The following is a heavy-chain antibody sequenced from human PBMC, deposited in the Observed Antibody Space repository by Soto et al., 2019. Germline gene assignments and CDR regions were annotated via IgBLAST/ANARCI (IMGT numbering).Heavy chain of an antibody. V-gene: IGHV1-69*13. J-gene: IGHJ4*02. Sequence: ASVKVSCKASGGTFSSYAISWVRQAPGQGLEWMGGIIPIFGTANYAQKFQGRVTITAAESTSTAYMELSSLRSEDTAVYYCARCKLGAYGSALYGEFDYWGQGTLVTVSS. CDR2: IIPIFGTA. CDR3: ARCKLGAYGSALYGEFDY. CDR1: GGTFSSYA. D-gene: IGHD1-26*01.